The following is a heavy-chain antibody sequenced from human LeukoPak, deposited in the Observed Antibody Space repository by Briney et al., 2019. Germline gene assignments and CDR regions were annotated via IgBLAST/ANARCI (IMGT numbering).Heavy chain of an antibody. CDR2: IYTSGST. D-gene: IGHD5-18*01. J-gene: IGHJ6*02. Sequence: SETLSLTCTVSGGSISSYYWSWIRQPAGKGLEWIGRIYTSGSTNYNPSLKSRFTMSVDTSKNQFSLKLSSVTAADTAVYYCARVGDTAMVRGYYYYYGMDVWGQGTTVTVSS. V-gene: IGHV4-4*07. CDR1: GGSISSYY. CDR3: ARVGDTAMVRGYYYYYGMDV.